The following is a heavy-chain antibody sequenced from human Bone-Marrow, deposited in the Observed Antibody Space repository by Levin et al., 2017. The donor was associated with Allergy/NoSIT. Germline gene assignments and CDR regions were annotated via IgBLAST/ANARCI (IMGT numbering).Heavy chain of an antibody. D-gene: IGHD4-23*01. V-gene: IGHV1-46*03. CDR2: IDPSGGAT. J-gene: IGHJ5*02. Sequence: ASVKVSCKPSGYVFATHYMHWVRQAPRQGLEWMGLIDPSGGATTYAQNFQGRVTVTRDASTATVYLELTNLTSEDTGIYYCTRDNRMPVGGTGWFDPWGQGALVTVFS. CDR3: TRDNRMPVGGTGWFDP. CDR1: GYVFATHY.